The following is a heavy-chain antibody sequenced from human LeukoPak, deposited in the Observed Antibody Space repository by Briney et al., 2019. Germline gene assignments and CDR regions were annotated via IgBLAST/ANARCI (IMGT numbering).Heavy chain of an antibody. V-gene: IGHV1-69*13. CDR1: GGTFSSYA. CDR2: IIPIFGTA. CDR3: ATGYMNYYYGMDV. J-gene: IGHJ6*04. D-gene: IGHD1-1*01. Sequence: SVKVSCKASGGTFSSYAISWVRQAPGQGLEWMGGIIPIFGTANYAQKFQGRATITADESTSTAYMELSSLRSEDTAVYYCATGYMNYYYGMDVWGKGTTVTVSS.